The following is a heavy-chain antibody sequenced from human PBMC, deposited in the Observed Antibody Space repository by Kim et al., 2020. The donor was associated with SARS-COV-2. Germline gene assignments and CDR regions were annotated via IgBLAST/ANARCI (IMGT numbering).Heavy chain of an antibody. CDR1: GFTFSNAW. CDR3: TTDITMVRGVPDY. V-gene: IGHV3-15*01. D-gene: IGHD3-10*01. Sequence: GSLRLSCAASGFTFSNAWMSWVRQAPGKGLEWVGRIKSKTDGGTTDYAAPVKGRFTISRDDSKNTLYLQMNSLKTEDTAVYYCTTDITMVRGVPDYWGQGTLVTVSS. CDR2: IKSKTDGGTT. J-gene: IGHJ4*02.